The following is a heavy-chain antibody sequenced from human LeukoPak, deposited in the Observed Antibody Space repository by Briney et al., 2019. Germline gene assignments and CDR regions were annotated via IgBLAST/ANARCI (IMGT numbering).Heavy chain of an antibody. Sequence: SETLSITCAVYGGSFSGYYWSWIRQPPGKGLEWIGEINHSGSTNYNPSLKSRVTISVDTSKNQFSLKLSSVTAADTAVYYCARRDNILTGYDYWGQGTLVTVSS. D-gene: IGHD3-9*01. J-gene: IGHJ4*02. CDR3: ARRDNILTGYDY. CDR1: GGSFSGYY. CDR2: INHSGST. V-gene: IGHV4-34*01.